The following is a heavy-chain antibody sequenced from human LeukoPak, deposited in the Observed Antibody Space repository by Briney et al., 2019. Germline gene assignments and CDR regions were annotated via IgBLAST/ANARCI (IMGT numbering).Heavy chain of an antibody. CDR2: IYTSGST. V-gene: IGHV4-61*02. J-gene: IGHJ6*03. CDR1: GGSISSGSYY. D-gene: IGHD6-13*01. CDR3: ARAAAAGIGYYYYYYMDV. Sequence: SETLSLTCTVSGGSISSGSYYWSWIRQPAGKGLEWIGRIYTSGSTNYNPSLKSRVTISVDTSKNQFSLKLSSVTAADTAVYYCARAAAAGIGYYYYYYMDVWGKGTTVTVSS.